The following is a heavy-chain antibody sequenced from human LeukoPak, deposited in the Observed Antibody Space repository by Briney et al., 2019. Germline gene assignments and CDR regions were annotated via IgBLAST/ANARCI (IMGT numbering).Heavy chain of an antibody. CDR1: GFTFSSYS. CDR2: ISSSSSYI. CDR3: TRVTTNGYFEY. D-gene: IGHD1/OR15-1a*01. J-gene: IGHJ4*02. Sequence: GGSLRLSCAASGFTFSSYSMNWVRQAPGKGLEWVSSISSSSSYIYYADSVKGRFTISRDNAKNSLYLQMNSLRAEDTAVCFCTRVTTNGYFEYWGQGTLVTVSS. V-gene: IGHV3-21*01.